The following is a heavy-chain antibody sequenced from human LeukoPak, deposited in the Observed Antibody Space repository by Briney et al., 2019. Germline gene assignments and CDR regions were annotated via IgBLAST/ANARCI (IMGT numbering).Heavy chain of an antibody. CDR1: GGSISSSSYY. CDR2: IYYSGST. D-gene: IGHD3-3*01. Sequence: SETLSLTCTVSGGSISSSSYYWGWIRQPPGKGLEWIGSIYYSGSTYYNPSLKSRVTISVDTSKNQFSLKLSSVTAPDTAVYYCASPPVMSGYYDFWSGHYYFDYWGQGTLVTVSS. V-gene: IGHV4-39*01. J-gene: IGHJ4*02. CDR3: ASPPVMSGYYDFWSGHYYFDY.